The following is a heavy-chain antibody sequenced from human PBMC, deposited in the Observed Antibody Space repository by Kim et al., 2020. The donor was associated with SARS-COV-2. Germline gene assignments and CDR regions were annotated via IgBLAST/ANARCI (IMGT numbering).Heavy chain of an antibody. Sequence: DSVKGRFTISRDNSKNTLYLQMNSLRAEDTAVYYCAKETLYSSSLTHFDYWGQGTLVTVSS. J-gene: IGHJ4*02. V-gene: IGHV3-23*01. D-gene: IGHD6-13*01. CDR3: AKETLYSSSLTHFDY.